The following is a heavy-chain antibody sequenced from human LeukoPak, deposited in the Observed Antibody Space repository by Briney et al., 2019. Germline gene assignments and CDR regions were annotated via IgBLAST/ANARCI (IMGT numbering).Heavy chain of an antibody. V-gene: IGHV1-69*04. CDR1: GGTFSSYA. Sequence: SVKVSCKASGGTFSSYAISWVRQAPGQGLEWMGRIIPILGIANYAQKFQGRVAITADKSTSTAYMELSSLRSEDTAVYYCARVGATHYYYYGMDVWGQGTTVTVSS. J-gene: IGHJ6*02. D-gene: IGHD1-26*01. CDR2: IIPILGIA. CDR3: ARVGATHYYYYGMDV.